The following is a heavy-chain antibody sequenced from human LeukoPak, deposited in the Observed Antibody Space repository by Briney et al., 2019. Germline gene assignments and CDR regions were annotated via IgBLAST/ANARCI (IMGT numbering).Heavy chain of an antibody. CDR3: ARGKPLHAWYSSSWYRAFDI. Sequence: SETLSLTCAVYGGSFSGYYWSWIRQPPGKGLEWIGEINHSGSTNYNPSLKSRVTISVDTSKNQFSLKLSSVTAADTAVYYCARGKPLHAWYSSSWYRAFDIWGQGTMVTVSS. D-gene: IGHD6-13*01. J-gene: IGHJ3*02. CDR1: GGSFSGYY. V-gene: IGHV4-34*01. CDR2: INHSGST.